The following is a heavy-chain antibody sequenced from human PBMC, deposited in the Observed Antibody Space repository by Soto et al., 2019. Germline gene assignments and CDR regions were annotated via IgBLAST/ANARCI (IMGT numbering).Heavy chain of an antibody. V-gene: IGHV4-34*01. Sequence: SETLSLTCAVYGGSFSGYYWSWIRQPPGKGLEWIGEINHSGGTHFNPSLKSRVTISVDTSKNQFTLKMSSVTAADTALYYCARVERGTATTVVDAFDIWGPGTMVTVSS. J-gene: IGHJ3*02. CDR1: GGSFSGYY. CDR3: ARVERGTATTVVDAFDI. D-gene: IGHD1-1*01. CDR2: INHSGGT.